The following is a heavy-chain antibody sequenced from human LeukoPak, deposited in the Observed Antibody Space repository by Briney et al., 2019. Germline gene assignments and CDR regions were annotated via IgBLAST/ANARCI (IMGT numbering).Heavy chain of an antibody. CDR2: ISSSGSTI. D-gene: IGHD3-10*02. CDR1: GFTFSSYE. CDR3: AELGITMIGGV. Sequence: WGSLRLSCAASGFTFSSYEINWVRQAPGKGLEWVSYISSSGSTIYYADSVKGRFTISRDNAKNSLYLQMNSLRAEDTAVYYCAELGITMIGGVWGKGTTVTISS. J-gene: IGHJ6*04. V-gene: IGHV3-48*03.